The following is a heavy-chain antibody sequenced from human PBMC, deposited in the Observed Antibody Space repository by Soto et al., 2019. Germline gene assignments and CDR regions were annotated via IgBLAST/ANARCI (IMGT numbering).Heavy chain of an antibody. CDR1: GGSISNSDYY. V-gene: IGHV4-39*01. D-gene: IGHD1-26*01. CDR2: IYYRGST. J-gene: IGHJ4*02. Sequence: SETLSLTCTVSGGSISNSDYYWAWIRQPPGKGLEWIGTIYYRGSTYYNPSLRSRVTMPVDTSKNQFSLKLTSVTAADTAVYYCAKPRFSGNGGIFDHWGLGILVTVSS. CDR3: AKPRFSGNGGIFDH.